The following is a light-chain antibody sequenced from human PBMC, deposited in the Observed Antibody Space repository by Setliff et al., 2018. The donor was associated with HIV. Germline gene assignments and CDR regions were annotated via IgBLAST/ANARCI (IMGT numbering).Light chain of an antibody. CDR3: SSYTSSNTFYV. J-gene: IGLJ1*01. CDR1: SSDVGGYSY. Sequence: QSVLTQPASVSGSPGQSITISCTGTSSDVGGYSYVSWYQQHPGKAPKLIIYEVRNRPSGVSNRFSGSKFGNTASLTISGLQAEDEADYYCSSYTSSNTFYVFGTGTKVTV. CDR2: EVR. V-gene: IGLV2-14*01.